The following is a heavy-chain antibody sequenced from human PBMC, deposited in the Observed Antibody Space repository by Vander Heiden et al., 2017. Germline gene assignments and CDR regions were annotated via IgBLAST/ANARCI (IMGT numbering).Heavy chain of an antibody. Sequence: EVQLVESGGGLVKPGGSLKLSCAASGFPFTDSAILGVRQPSGKGLEWVGRTGTKDQSYATSHAASVKGRFTISRDHSDNTAYLQMISLTTEDTAVYYCTRDAGTYNWLDPWGQGTLVTVSS. CDR1: GFPFTDSA. V-gene: IGHV3-73*02. CDR3: TRDAGTYNWLDP. CDR2: TGTKDQSYAT. J-gene: IGHJ5*02.